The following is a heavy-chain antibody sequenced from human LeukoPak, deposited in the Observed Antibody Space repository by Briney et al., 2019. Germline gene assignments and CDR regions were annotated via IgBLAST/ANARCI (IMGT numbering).Heavy chain of an antibody. D-gene: IGHD2-2*01. V-gene: IGHV1-2*06. Sequence: GASVKVSCKASGYTFTDYYIHWVRQAPGQGLEWVGRISPKNGVTVYAQNFQGRVTVTRDTSITTAYMELNRLTPDDTAVYFCARVEGSAATSYDWGQGTLLTVSS. CDR2: ISPKNGVT. CDR3: ARVEGSAATSYD. J-gene: IGHJ4*02. CDR1: GYTFTDYY.